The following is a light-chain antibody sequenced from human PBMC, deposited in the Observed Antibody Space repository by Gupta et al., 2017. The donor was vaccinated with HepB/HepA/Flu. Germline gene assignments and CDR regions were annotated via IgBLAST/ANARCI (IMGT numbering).Light chain of an antibody. Sequence: DVVMIQSPAFLSVTPGEKVTITFQASEGIGNYLSWYQQKLDQAPKLLIKYASQSSSGVPSRFSGSGSGTDFTFTISSLEAEDAATYYCQQCNKPPCIFGEGTKMEIK. J-gene: IGKJ2*02. CDR1: EGIGNY. V-gene: IGKV6D-41*01. CDR3: QQCNKPPCI. CDR2: YAS.